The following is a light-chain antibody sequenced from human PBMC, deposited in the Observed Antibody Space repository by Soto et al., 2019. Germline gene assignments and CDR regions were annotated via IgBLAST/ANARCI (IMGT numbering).Light chain of an antibody. J-gene: IGKJ4*01. CDR1: QSVSSTY. CDR2: DAI. V-gene: IGKV3-15*01. Sequence: EIVLTQSPGTLSLSPGERATLSCRASQSVSSTYLAWYQQKPGQTPRLLIYDAIIRAPDVPARFSGSWSGTEFTLTVNSLQSEDFAVYYCQQYDAWPLTFGGGTKVDI. CDR3: QQYDAWPLT.